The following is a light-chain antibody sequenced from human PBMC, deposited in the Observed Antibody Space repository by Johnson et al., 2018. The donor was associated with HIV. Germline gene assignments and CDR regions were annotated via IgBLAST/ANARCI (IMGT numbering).Light chain of an antibody. V-gene: IGLV1-51*01. CDR3: GTWDSSLSASYV. CDR1: SSNIGNNY. J-gene: IGLJ1*01. Sequence: QSVLTQPPSVSAAPGQKVTISCSGSSSNIGNNYVSWYQQLPGTAPKLLIYDNNKRPSGIPDRFAGSKSGPSATLDITALQTGAEADYYCGTWDSSLSASYVFGTGTKVTVL. CDR2: DNN.